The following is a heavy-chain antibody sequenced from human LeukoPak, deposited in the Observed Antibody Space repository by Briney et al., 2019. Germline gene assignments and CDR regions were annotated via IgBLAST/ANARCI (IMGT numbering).Heavy chain of an antibody. CDR3: ANDPRYDILTGYDLNYFDY. V-gene: IGHV3-23*01. Sequence: GGSLRLSCAASGFTFSSYAMSWVRQAPGKGLEWVSAISGSGGSTYYADSVKGRFTISRDNSKNTLYLQMNSLRAEDTAVYYCANDPRYDILTGYDLNYFDYWGQGTLVTVSS. CDR2: ISGSGGST. CDR1: GFTFSSYA. D-gene: IGHD3-9*01. J-gene: IGHJ4*02.